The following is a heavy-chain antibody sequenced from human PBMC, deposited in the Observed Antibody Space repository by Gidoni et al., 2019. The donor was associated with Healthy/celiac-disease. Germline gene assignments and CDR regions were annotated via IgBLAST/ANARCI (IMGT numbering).Heavy chain of an antibody. Sequence: EVQLVESGGGLVQQGRSLRLSGAASGFTFDDYAMHWARQAPGQGLEWVSGISWNSGSIGYADSVKGRFTISRDNAKNSLYLQMNSLRAEDTALYYCAKDLTAYDSSGYYYVPDAFDIWGQGTMVTVSS. CDR3: AKDLTAYDSSGYYYVPDAFDI. CDR1: GFTFDDYA. D-gene: IGHD3-22*01. CDR2: ISWNSGSI. J-gene: IGHJ3*02. V-gene: IGHV3-9*01.